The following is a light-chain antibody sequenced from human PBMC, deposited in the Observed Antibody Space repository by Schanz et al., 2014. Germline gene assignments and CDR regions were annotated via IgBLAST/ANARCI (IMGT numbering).Light chain of an antibody. V-gene: IGKV4-1*01. CDR2: WAS. CDR1: QSVLSSSNNKNY. CDR3: QQYYSIPQT. J-gene: IGKJ1*01. Sequence: DIVMTQSPDSLAVSLGERATIHCKSSQSVLSSSNNKNYLAWYQQKPRQPPKLLIYWASTREFGVPDRFSGSGSAADFTLTISSLQAEDVAVYYCQQYYSIPQTFGQGTKVEIK.